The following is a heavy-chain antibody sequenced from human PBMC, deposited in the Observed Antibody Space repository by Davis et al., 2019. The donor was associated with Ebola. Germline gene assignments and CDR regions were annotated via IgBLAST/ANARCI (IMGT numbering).Heavy chain of an antibody. CDR3: ARWPGYCSGGNCYSGLDV. CDR1: GGSIGGYY. D-gene: IGHD2-15*01. J-gene: IGHJ6*02. Sequence: PSETLSLTCTVSGGSIGGYYWNWIRRPAGKGLEWIGRFQTTGSTNYNPSLKSRVTMSVDTSKNQLSLKLNSVTAADTAVYYCARWPGYCSGGNCYSGLDVWGQGTTVTVSS. CDR2: FQTTGST. V-gene: IGHV4-4*07.